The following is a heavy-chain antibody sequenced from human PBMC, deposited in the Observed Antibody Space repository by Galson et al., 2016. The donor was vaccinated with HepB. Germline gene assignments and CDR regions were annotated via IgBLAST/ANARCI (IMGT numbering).Heavy chain of an antibody. D-gene: IGHD2-15*01. Sequence: SLRLSCAASGFTFSSYAMSWVRQAPGKGLEWVSTISGSGGSTYYADSVKGRFTISRDNSKNTLFLQMDSLRGEDTALYYCAKYCAVGTCDGGRDGMVVWGQGTTVTVSS. V-gene: IGHV3-23*01. CDR2: ISGSGGST. CDR1: GFTFSSYA. J-gene: IGHJ6*02. CDR3: AKYCAVGTCDGGRDGMVV.